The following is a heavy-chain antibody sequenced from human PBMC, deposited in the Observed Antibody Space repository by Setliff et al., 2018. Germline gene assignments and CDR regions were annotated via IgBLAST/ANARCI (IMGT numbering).Heavy chain of an antibody. Sequence: GASVKVSCKASGYTFTSYGIYWVRQAPGQGLQWMGRINPISGATDYAQKFQGRVTMTRDTSITTAYMELSSLRSDNTAMYYCARSVHGDYVRLRQNNWLDPWGQGTLVTVSS. CDR1: GYTFTSYG. V-gene: IGHV1-2*06. D-gene: IGHD4-17*01. CDR3: ARSVHGDYVRLRQNNWLDP. J-gene: IGHJ5*02. CDR2: INPISGAT.